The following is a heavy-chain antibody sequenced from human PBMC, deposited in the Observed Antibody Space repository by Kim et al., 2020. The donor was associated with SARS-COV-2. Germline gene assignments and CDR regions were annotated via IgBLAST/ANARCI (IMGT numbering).Heavy chain of an antibody. D-gene: IGHD4-17*01. Sequence: SETLSLTCTVSGGSISSYYWSWIRQPPGKGLEWIGYIYYSGSTNYNPSLKCQVTISVDTSKNQFSLKLSSVTAADTAVYYCARFGYGDYDWGQGTLVTVSS. CDR3: ARFGYGDYD. CDR2: IYYSGST. V-gene: IGHV4-59*01. CDR1: GGSISSYY. J-gene: IGHJ4*02.